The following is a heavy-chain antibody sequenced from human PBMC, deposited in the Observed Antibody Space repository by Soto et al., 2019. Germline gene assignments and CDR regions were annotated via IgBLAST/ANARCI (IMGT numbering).Heavy chain of an antibody. Sequence: GGSLRLSCAASGFTFSSYSMNCVRQAPGKGLEWVSYISSSSSTIYYADSVKGRFTISRDNAKNSLYLQMNSLRDEDTAVYYCARDRGPYYDIFTGYYVAKGVGAFDIWGQGTTGTVSS. CDR1: GFTFSSYS. V-gene: IGHV3-48*02. D-gene: IGHD3-9*01. J-gene: IGHJ3*02. CDR2: ISSSSSTI. CDR3: ARDRGPYYDIFTGYYVAKGVGAFDI.